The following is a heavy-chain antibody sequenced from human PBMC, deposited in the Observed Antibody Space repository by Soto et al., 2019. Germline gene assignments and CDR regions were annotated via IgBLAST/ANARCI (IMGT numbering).Heavy chain of an antibody. D-gene: IGHD3-10*01. CDR3: ANRPLTNYYGSGSYAFDI. CDR1: GLTFSSYA. J-gene: IGHJ3*02. V-gene: IGHV3-23*01. CDR2: ISGSGGST. Sequence: PGGSLRLSCAASGLTFSSYAMSWVRQAPGKGLEWVSAISGSGGSTYYADSVKGRFTISRDNSKNTLYLQMNSLRAEDTAVYYCANRPLTNYYGSGSYAFDIWGQGTMVTVSS.